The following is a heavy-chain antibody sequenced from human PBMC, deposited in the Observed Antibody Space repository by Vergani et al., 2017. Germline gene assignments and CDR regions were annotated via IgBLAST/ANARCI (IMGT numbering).Heavy chain of an antibody. CDR1: GYTFTGYY. CDR3: ARAYWRVRGVIIGDPAEYFQH. Sequence: QVQLVQSGAEVKKPGASVKVSCKASGYTFTGYYMHWVRQAPGQGLEWMGWFNPNSGGTNYAQKFQGRVTMTRDTSTSTVYMELSSLRSEDTAVYYCARAYWRVRGVIIGDPAEYFQHWGQGTLVTVSS. CDR2: FNPNSGGT. J-gene: IGHJ1*01. D-gene: IGHD3-10*01. V-gene: IGHV1-2*02.